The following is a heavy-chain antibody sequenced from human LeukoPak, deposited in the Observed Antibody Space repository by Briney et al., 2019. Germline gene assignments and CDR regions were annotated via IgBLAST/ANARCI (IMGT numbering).Heavy chain of an antibody. Sequence: PGGSLRLSCAASGFTFSSYGMHWVRQAPGKGLEWVAFIRYDGSNKYYADSVKGRFTISRDNSKNTVYLQMNSLRAEDTAVYYCASELLGPFDYWGQGTLVTVSS. CDR3: ASELLGPFDY. CDR1: GFTFSSYG. CDR2: IRYDGSNK. D-gene: IGHD1-26*01. V-gene: IGHV3-30*02. J-gene: IGHJ4*02.